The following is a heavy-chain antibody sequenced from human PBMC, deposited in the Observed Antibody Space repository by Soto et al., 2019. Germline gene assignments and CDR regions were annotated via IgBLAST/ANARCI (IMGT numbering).Heavy chain of an antibody. CDR2: IYHSGST. CDR1: GGSISSGGYS. V-gene: IGHV4-30-2*01. D-gene: IGHD3-16*02. J-gene: IGHJ5*02. CDR3: ARGEVDYVWGSYRYSWFDP. Sequence: QLQLQESGSGLVKPSQTLSLTCAVSGGSISSGGYSWSWIRQPPGKGLEWIGYIYHSGSTYYNPSLKSRLTISVDRSKNELSLKLSSVTAADTAVYYCARGEVDYVWGSYRYSWFDPWGQGTLVTVSS.